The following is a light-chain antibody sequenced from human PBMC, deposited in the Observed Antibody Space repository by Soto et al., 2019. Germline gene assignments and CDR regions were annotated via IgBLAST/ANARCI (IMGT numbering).Light chain of an antibody. Sequence: EIVMTQSPATLSVSPGERATLSCRASQSIYSNLAWYQQRPGQSPSLLIYGASTRAPGIPGRFSGSGSGTDFTLTISRLEPEDFAVYYCHQYGNSPVTFGGGTKVDIK. CDR2: GAS. J-gene: IGKJ4*01. CDR1: QSIYSN. V-gene: IGKV3-15*01. CDR3: HQYGNSPVT.